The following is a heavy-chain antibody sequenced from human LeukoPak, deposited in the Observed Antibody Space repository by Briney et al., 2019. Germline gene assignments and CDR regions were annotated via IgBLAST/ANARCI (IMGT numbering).Heavy chain of an antibody. D-gene: IGHD3-9*01. V-gene: IGHV4-59*01. CDR1: GGSISSYY. CDR3: ARHVGTDWIDY. CDR2: IYYSGST. J-gene: IGHJ4*02. Sequence: PSETLSLTCTVSGGSISSYYWSWIRQPPGKGLEWIGYIYYSGSTNYNPSLKSRVTISVDTSKNQFSLKLSSVTAADTAVYSCARHVGTDWIDYWGQGTLVTVSS.